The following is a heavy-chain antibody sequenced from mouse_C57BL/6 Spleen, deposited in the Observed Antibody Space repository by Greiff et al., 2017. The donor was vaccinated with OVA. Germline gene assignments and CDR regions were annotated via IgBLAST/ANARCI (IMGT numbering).Heavy chain of an antibody. CDR3: ARSTVVEDYAMDY. J-gene: IGHJ4*01. CDR1: GYTFTSYW. CDR2: IYPGSGST. Sequence: QVQLQQPGAELVKPGASVKMSCKASGYTFTSYWITWVKQRPGQGLEWIGDIYPGSGSTNYNEKFKSNATLTVDTSSSTAYMQLSSLTSEDSAVYYGARSTVVEDYAMDYWGQGTSVTVSS. V-gene: IGHV1-55*01. D-gene: IGHD1-1*01.